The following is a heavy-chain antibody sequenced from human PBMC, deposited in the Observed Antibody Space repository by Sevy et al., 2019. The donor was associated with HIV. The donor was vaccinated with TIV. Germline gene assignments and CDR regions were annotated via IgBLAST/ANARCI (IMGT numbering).Heavy chain of an antibody. CDR3: ATDQLRSSARGYFDY. D-gene: IGHD6-6*01. V-gene: IGHV1-24*01. Sequence: ASVKVSCKVSGYTLTELSMHWVRQAPGKGLEWMGGFDPEDGETIYAQKFQGRVTMTEDTSTDTAYMELSSLRSEDTAVYYCATDQLRSSARGYFDYWGQGTLVTVSS. CDR2: FDPEDGET. J-gene: IGHJ4*02. CDR1: GYTLTELS.